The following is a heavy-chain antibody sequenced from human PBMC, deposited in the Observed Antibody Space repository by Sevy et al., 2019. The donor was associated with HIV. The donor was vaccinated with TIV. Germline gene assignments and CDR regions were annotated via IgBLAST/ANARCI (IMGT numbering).Heavy chain of an antibody. CDR2: ITSDGANK. CDR3: AREGLNYYGSGSFHHLAH. Sequence: GGSLRLSCKASGFTFSDYAMHWVRQAPGKGLEWLAVITSDGANKYYADYVRGRLTLSRDNSKNTLYLQLNNLRSEDTAVYYCAREGLNYYGSGSFHHLAHWGRGTLVTVSS. J-gene: IGHJ4*02. CDR1: GFTFSDYA. D-gene: IGHD3-10*01. V-gene: IGHV3-30-3*01.